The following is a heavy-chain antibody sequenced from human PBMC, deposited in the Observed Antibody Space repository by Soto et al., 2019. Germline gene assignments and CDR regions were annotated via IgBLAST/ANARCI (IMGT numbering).Heavy chain of an antibody. J-gene: IGHJ4*02. V-gene: IGHV4-34*01. CDR3: AKGGYYGGYSGY. CDR1: GGSFSGFY. Sequence: SETLSLTCAVYGGSFSGFYWSWIRQPPGKGLEWIGEINQSGSTNHNPSLKSRVTISVDTSNNQFSLKLTSVTAADTAVYYCAKGGYYGGYSGYWGQGTLVTVSS. CDR2: INQSGST. D-gene: IGHD1-26*01.